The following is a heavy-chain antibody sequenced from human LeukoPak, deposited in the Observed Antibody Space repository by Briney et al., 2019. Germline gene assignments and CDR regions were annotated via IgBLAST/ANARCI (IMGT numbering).Heavy chain of an antibody. Sequence: GGSLRLSCTASGFTFGDYAMSWVRQAPGKGLEWVSVIYSGGSTNYTDSVKGRFTISRDNSKNTLYLQMNSLRAEDTAVYYCARDTTRDGFDYWGQGTLVTVSS. CDR3: ARDTTRDGFDY. J-gene: IGHJ4*02. V-gene: IGHV3-53*01. D-gene: IGHD5-24*01. CDR2: IYSGGST. CDR1: GFTFGDYA.